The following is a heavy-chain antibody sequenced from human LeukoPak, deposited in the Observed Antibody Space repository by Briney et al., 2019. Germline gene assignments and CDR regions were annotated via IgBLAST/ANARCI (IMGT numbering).Heavy chain of an antibody. V-gene: IGHV3-66*01. Sequence: PGGSLRLSCAASGFTVSSNYMNWVRQAPGKGLEWVSIIYSGGSTYYADSVKGRFTISRDNSKNTLYLQMNSLRAEDTAVYYCARETPRRGETRDGYRWGQGTVVTVSS. J-gene: IGHJ4*02. CDR1: GFTVSSNY. D-gene: IGHD5-24*01. CDR2: IYSGGST. CDR3: ARETPRRGETRDGYR.